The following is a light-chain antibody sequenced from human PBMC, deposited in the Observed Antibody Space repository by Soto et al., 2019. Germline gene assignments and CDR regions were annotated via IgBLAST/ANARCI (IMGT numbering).Light chain of an antibody. CDR1: QTISSY. V-gene: IGKV1-39*01. J-gene: IGKJ1*01. CDR2: AAS. CDR3: QQTYGAPRT. Sequence: DIQMTQSPSSLSASVGDRVTITCRASQTISSYLHWYQQKPGKAPKLLISAASSLQSGVPSRFRGSGSGTTYTLTIDSLQPEDFATYYCQQTYGAPRTFGQGTNVEIK.